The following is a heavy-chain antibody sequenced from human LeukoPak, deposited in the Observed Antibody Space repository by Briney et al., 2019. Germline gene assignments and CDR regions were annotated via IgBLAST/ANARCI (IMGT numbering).Heavy chain of an antibody. Sequence: GGSLRLSCAASVFTFNNYWMNWVRQSPGKGLEGVANIKDDGSEKYYLDSVKGRFTISRDNAKNSLYLQMNGLRAEAAAVYYCARVAWPYYFDSWGQGTLVTVSS. V-gene: IGHV3-7*01. J-gene: IGHJ4*02. CDR2: IKDDGSEK. CDR3: ARVAWPYYFDS. CDR1: VFTFNNYW.